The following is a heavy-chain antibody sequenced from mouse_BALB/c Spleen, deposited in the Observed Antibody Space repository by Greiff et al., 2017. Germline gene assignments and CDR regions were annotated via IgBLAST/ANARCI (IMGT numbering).Heavy chain of an antibody. CDR2: ISSGGSYT. CDR3: ARRGTTVVFDY. Sequence: EVQGVESGGDLVKPGGSLKLSCAASGFTFSSYGMSWVRQTPDKRLEWVATISSGGSYTYYPDSVKGRFTISRDNAKNTLYLQMSSLKSEDTAMYYYARRGTTVVFDYWGQGTTLTVSS. J-gene: IGHJ2*01. V-gene: IGHV5-6*01. D-gene: IGHD1-1*01. CDR1: GFTFSSYG.